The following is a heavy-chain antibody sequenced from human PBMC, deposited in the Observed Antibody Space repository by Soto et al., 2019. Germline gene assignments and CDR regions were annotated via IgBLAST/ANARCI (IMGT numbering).Heavy chain of an antibody. D-gene: IGHD4-17*01. CDR2: IYWDDDK. V-gene: IGHV2-5*02. CDR3: SPRELTLTTKYPDNWFDP. Sequence: QITLKESGPTLMKPTQTLTLTCTFSGFSLSTSGVGVGWIRQPPGKALEWLALIYWDDDKRYSPSLKSRLTINKDTSKNQVVLTKTNIDPVDPATYYCSPRELTLTTKYPDNWFDPWGQGTLVTVSS. J-gene: IGHJ5*02. CDR1: GFSLSTSGVG.